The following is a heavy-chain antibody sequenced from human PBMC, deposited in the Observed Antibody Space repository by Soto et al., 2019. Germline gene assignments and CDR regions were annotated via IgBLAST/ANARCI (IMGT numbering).Heavy chain of an antibody. Sequence: GGSLRLSCGAPGVTFKDYGMHWVRQAPGKGLEWVAVISYDGKQTYYADSVKGRFTISKDKSKRTMVLQMNSLRVEDTAVYYCARDGWGSNWYFDLWGRGTLVTVSS. CDR2: ISYDGKQT. CDR1: GVTFKDYG. J-gene: IGHJ2*01. CDR3: ARDGWGSNWYFDL. V-gene: IGHV3-30*03. D-gene: IGHD3-16*01.